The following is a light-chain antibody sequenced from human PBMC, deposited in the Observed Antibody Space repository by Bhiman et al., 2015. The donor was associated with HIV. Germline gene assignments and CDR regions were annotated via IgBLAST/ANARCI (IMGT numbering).Light chain of an antibody. J-gene: IGLJ1*01. CDR1: SSDIGGYDY. CDR3: SSYAGNILTV. V-gene: IGLV2-8*01. Sequence: QSALTQPPSASGSPGQSVTISCTGTSSDIGGYDYVSWFQQHPGKAPRLIIYEVNKRPSGVPDLFSGSKSGNTASLTVSGLQPEDEAIYYCSSYAGNILTVFGTGTKVTVL. CDR2: EVN.